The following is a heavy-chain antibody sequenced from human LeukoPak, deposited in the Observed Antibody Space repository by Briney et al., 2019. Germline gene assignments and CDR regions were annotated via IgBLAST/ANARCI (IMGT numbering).Heavy chain of an antibody. Sequence: SETPSLTCTVSGGPLRSYYWSWIPAPPGKGLGGIGYIYYSGSTNYNPSLKSRVTISVDTSKNQFSLKLSSVTAADTAVYYCARDRSGNYGMDVWGQGTTVTVSS. CDR3: ARDRSGNYGMDV. CDR2: IYYSGST. CDR1: GGPLRSYY. V-gene: IGHV4-59*01. D-gene: IGHD1-26*01. J-gene: IGHJ6*02.